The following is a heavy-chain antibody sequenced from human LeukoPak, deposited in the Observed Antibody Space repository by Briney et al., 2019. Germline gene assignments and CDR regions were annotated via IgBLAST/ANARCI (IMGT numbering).Heavy chain of an antibody. CDR2: IWYDGSNK. CDR3: ARDIWESIRYYYYGMDV. Sequence: GGSLRLSCAASGFTFSSYGMHWVRQAPGKGLEWVAVIWYDGSNKYYADSVKGRFTISRDNSKNTLYLQMNSLRAEDTAVYYCARDIWESIRYYYYGMDVWGQGTTVTVSS. CDR1: GFTFSSYG. J-gene: IGHJ6*02. D-gene: IGHD3-3*01. V-gene: IGHV3-33*01.